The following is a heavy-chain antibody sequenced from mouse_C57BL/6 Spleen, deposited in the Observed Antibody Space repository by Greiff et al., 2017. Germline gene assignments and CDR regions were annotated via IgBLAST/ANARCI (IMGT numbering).Heavy chain of an antibody. Sequence: QVQLQQSGAELVKPGASVKISCKASGYAFSSYWMNWVKQRPGKGLEWIGQIYPGDGDTNYNGKFKGKATLTADKSSSTAYLQLSSLTSEDSAVYFCVITGDYAMDYWGQGTSVTVSS. CDR2: IYPGDGDT. CDR3: VITGDYAMDY. V-gene: IGHV1-80*01. J-gene: IGHJ4*01. D-gene: IGHD1-3*01. CDR1: GYAFSSYW.